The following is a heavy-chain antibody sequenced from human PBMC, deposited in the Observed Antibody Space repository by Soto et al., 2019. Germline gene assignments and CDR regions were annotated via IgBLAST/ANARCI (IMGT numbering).Heavy chain of an antibody. V-gene: IGHV3-30*18. CDR3: AKTSPYGDYNFDY. Sequence: GGSLRLSCAASGFTFSNYGMHWVRQAPGKGLEWVAVISYDGNYKYYADSVKGRFTISRDNSRNTLYLQMSSLRAEDTAVYFCAKTSPYGDYNFDYWGQGTLVTVSS. CDR2: ISYDGNYK. CDR1: GFTFSNYG. J-gene: IGHJ4*02. D-gene: IGHD4-17*01.